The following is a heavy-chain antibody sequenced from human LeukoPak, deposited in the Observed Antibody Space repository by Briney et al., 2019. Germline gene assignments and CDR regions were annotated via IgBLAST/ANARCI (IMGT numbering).Heavy chain of an antibody. D-gene: IGHD6-13*01. V-gene: IGHV3-48*01. CDR3: ARRVGIAAAGTPYYYYYRMDV. J-gene: IGHJ6*02. Sequence: GGSLRLSCAASGFTFISYSMDWVRQAPGKGLEWVSYISSRSAAIYYADSVKGRFTISKDNAKSSLYLQMNSLRAEDTAVYYCARRVGIAAAGTPYYYYYRMDVWGQGTTVTVSS. CDR2: ISSRSAAI. CDR1: GFTFISYS.